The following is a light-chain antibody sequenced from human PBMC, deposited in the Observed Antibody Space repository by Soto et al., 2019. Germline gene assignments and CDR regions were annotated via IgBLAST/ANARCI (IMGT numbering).Light chain of an antibody. V-gene: IGKV1-33*01. CDR1: QDIRFY. CDR2: DAS. Sequence: DIQMTQSPSSLSASLGDRVTITCQASQDIRFYLNWFHQKTGQAPKLLIYDASQLETGVPSRYSGSGSGTDFTFTLNSLQHAEIGTYYCQHYNIFPITFGQGTRLDI. J-gene: IGKJ5*01. CDR3: QHYNIFPIT.